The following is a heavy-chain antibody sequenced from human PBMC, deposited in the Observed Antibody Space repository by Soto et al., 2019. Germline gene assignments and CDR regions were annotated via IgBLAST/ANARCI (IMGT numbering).Heavy chain of an antibody. J-gene: IGHJ6*02. CDR1: GYTFTSYG. Sequence: ASVKVSCKASGYTFTSYGISWVRQAPGQGLEWMGWISAYNGNTNYAQKLQGRVTMTTDTSTSTAYMELRSLRSDDTAVYYCASSSREYCSSTSCSPYYYYGMDVWGQGTTVTVSS. CDR2: ISAYNGNT. CDR3: ASSSREYCSSTSCSPYYYYGMDV. D-gene: IGHD2-2*01. V-gene: IGHV1-18*04.